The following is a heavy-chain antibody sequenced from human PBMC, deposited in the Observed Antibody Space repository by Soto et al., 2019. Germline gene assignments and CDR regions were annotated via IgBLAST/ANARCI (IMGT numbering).Heavy chain of an antibody. V-gene: IGHV4-59*01. D-gene: IGHD1-7*01. Sequence: PSETLSLTCTVSGGSISSYFWGWIRQPPGKGLEWIGYIYYSGSTNYNPSLKSRVTMSVDTSKNQFSLKLSSVTSADTAVYFCARDKAGTTLNYYFGMDVWGQGTTVTVSS. CDR3: ARDKAGTTLNYYFGMDV. J-gene: IGHJ6*02. CDR1: GGSISSYF. CDR2: IYYSGST.